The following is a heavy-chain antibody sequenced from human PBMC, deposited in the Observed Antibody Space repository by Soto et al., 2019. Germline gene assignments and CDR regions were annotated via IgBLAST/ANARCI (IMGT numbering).Heavy chain of an antibody. J-gene: IGHJ4*02. CDR1: GGTFSSYA. CDR3: ARETRRRYCSGGSCYSGAVY. CDR2: IIPIFGTA. Sequence: QVQLVQSGAEVKKPGSSVKVSCKASGGTFSSYAISWVRQAPGQGLEWMGGIIPIFGTANYAQKFQGRVTITADESTSIAYMELSSLRSEDTAVYYCARETRRRYCSGGSCYSGAVYWGQGTLVTVSS. V-gene: IGHV1-69*01. D-gene: IGHD2-15*01.